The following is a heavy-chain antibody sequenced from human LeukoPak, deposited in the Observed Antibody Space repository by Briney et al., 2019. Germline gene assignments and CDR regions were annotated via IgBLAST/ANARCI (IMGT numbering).Heavy chain of an antibody. CDR3: ARGTYYYDSSGIV. D-gene: IGHD3-22*01. CDR1: GGSFSGYY. CDR2: INWNGGST. Sequence: ETLSLTCAVYGGSFSGYYWSWIRQPPGKGLEWVSGINWNGGSTGYADSVKGRFTISRDNAKNSLYLQMNSLRAEDTAVYYCARGTYYYDSSGIVWGQGTLVTVSS. V-gene: IGHV3-20*04. J-gene: IGHJ4*02.